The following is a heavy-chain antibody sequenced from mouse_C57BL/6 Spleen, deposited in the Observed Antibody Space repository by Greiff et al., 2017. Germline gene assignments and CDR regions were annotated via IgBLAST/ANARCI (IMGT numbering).Heavy chain of an antibody. J-gene: IGHJ3*01. Sequence: VQLKQSGAELVKPGASVKLSCKASGYTFTSYWMYWVKQRPGRGLAWIGRIYPNCGGTKYNEKLKGKATLTVDIPSSTTYIQLSSLASEDSAFYFCTSWEFAYWDKGTLVTVSA. V-gene: IGHV1-72*01. CDR2: IYPNCGGT. CDR1: GYTFTSYW. D-gene: IGHD4-1*01. CDR3: TSWEFAY.